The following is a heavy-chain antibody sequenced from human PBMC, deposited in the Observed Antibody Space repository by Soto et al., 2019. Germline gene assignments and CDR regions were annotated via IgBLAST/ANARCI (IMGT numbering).Heavy chain of an antibody. CDR1: LGSVSSSRYY. J-gene: IGHJ4*02. V-gene: IGHV4-61*01. CDR3: ASSSYHSDNSFRKLDS. CDR2: IDHSGRT. Sequence: PSETLSLTCTVSLGSVSSSRYYWSWIRQSPRMGLEWIGYIDHSGRTTYNPSLWSRVIISLDTPRNRFSLKMTSVTAADTANYFCASSSYHSDNSFRKLDSWGPGTLATVSS. D-gene: IGHD2-2*01.